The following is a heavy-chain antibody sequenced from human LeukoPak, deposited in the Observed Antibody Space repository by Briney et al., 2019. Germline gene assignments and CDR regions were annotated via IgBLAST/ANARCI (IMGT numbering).Heavy chain of an antibody. V-gene: IGHV4-59*12. D-gene: IGHD4-17*01. J-gene: IGHJ4*02. Sequence: SETLSLTCTVSGGSISDYYWSWIRQPPGKGLEWIGYFSNSGTNNYNPSLKGRVTMSVDTSKNQFSLKLSSVTATDTAVYYCATTRSTVTTATVLDYWGQGTLVTVSS. CDR3: ATTRSTVTTATVLDY. CDR2: FSNSGTN. CDR1: GGSISDYY.